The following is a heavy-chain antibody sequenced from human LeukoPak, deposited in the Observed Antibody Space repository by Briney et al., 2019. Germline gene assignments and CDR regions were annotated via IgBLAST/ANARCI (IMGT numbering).Heavy chain of an antibody. CDR1: GGSISSYY. CDR3: ARHQAEAGFRGDFDY. V-gene: IGHV4-59*01. Sequence: SETLSLTCTVSGGSISSYYWGWIRQPPGKGLEWIGYIYYSGSTNYNPSLKSRVTISVDTSRNQFSLKLSSVTAADAAVYYCARHQAEAGFRGDFDYWGQGTLVTVSS. D-gene: IGHD6-13*01. J-gene: IGHJ4*02. CDR2: IYYSGST.